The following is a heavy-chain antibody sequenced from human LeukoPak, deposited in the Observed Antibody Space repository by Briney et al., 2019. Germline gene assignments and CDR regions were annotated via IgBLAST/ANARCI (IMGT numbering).Heavy chain of an antibody. D-gene: IGHD1-26*01. CDR3: ARPGGSGSYYRWYFDY. CDR1: GYTFTSYY. CDR2: INPSGGST. Sequence: ASVKVSCKASGYTFTSYYMHWVRQAPGQGLEWVGIINPSGGSTSYAQKFQGRVTMTRDTSTSTVYMELSSLRSEDTAVYYCARPGGSGSYYRWYFDYWGQGTLVTVSS. V-gene: IGHV1-46*01. J-gene: IGHJ4*02.